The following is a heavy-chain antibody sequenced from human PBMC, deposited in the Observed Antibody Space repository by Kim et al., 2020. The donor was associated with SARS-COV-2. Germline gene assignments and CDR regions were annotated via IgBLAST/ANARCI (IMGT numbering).Heavy chain of an antibody. V-gene: IGHV4-39*01. CDR3: ARLGMDTAMVNPSLWFDP. Sequence: SETLSLTCTVSGGSISSSSYYWGWIRQPPGKGLEWIGSIYYSGSTYYNPSLKSRVTISVDTSKNQFSLKLSSVTAADTAVYYCARLGMDTAMVNPSLWFDPWGQGTLVTVSS. CDR1: GGSISSSSYY. D-gene: IGHD5-18*01. J-gene: IGHJ5*02. CDR2: IYYSGST.